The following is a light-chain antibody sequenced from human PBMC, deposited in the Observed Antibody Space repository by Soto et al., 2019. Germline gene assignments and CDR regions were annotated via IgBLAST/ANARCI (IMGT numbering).Light chain of an antibody. V-gene: IGKV3-15*01. CDR2: GAS. CDR1: QSVGSN. CDR3: QQYNNWPPDRT. J-gene: IGKJ1*01. Sequence: EIVMTQSPATLSVSPGERATLSCRASQSVGSNLAWYQQKPGQAPRLLIYGASPRATGIPARFSGSGSGTEFTLTISSLQAEDFAVYFCQQYNNWPPDRTFGQGTKVAIK.